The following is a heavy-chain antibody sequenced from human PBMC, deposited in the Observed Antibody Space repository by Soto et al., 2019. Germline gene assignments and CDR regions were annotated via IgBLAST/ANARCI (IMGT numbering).Heavy chain of an antibody. CDR3: ARAVGSWYQFDY. Sequence: SETLSLTCAVYGGSFSGYYWSWIRQPPGKGLEWIGEINHSGSTNYNPSLKSRVTISVDTSKNQFSLKLSSVTAADTAVYYCARAVGSWYQFDYWGQGTLVTVSS. CDR2: INHSGST. CDR1: GGSFSGYY. D-gene: IGHD6-13*01. J-gene: IGHJ4*02. V-gene: IGHV4-34*01.